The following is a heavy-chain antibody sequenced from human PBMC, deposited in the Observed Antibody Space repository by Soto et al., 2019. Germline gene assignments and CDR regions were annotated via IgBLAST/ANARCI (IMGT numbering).Heavy chain of an antibody. D-gene: IGHD3-22*01. J-gene: IGHJ4*02. CDR1: GGSISSSSYY. Sequence: SETLSLTCTVSGGSISSSSYYWGWIRQPPGKGLEWIGSIYYSGSTYYNPSLKSRVTISVDTSKNQFSLKLSSVTATDTAVYYCASSAYYYDSSGYYFDYWGQGTLVTVSS. CDR2: IYYSGST. CDR3: ASSAYYYDSSGYYFDY. V-gene: IGHV4-39*01.